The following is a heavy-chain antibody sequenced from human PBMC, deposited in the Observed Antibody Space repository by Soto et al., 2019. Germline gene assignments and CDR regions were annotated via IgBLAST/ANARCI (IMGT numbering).Heavy chain of an antibody. CDR3: ARNDHSGLDY. CDR2: INPSGSST. J-gene: IGHJ4*02. CDR1: GYTFSSYY. D-gene: IGHD1-26*01. Sequence: ASVKVSCKASGYTFSSYYIHWVRQAPGLGLQWMGMINPSGSSTSYAQKFQVRVTVTRDTSTNTVYMELSSLRFEDTAVYYCARNDHSGLDYWGQGTLVTVSS. V-gene: IGHV1-46*01.